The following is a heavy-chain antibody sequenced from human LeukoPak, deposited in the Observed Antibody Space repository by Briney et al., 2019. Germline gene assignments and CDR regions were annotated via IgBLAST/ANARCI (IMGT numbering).Heavy chain of an antibody. CDR1: GFIFISHG. V-gene: IGHV3-30*02. D-gene: IGHD1-1*01. Sequence: PGGSLRLSCAASGFIFISHGMHWARQAPDKWLEWGAMILADGSDKWYAESVKGRFSISRDNSRNMVYLQMNSLRPEDTAVYYCVRDFNWAFDYWGQGTLVTVSS. CDR3: VRDFNWAFDY. CDR2: ILADGSDK. J-gene: IGHJ4*02.